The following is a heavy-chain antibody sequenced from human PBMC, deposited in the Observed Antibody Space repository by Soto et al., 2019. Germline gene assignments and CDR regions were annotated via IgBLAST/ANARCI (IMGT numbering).Heavy chain of an antibody. Sequence: QVQLVQSGAEVKKPGSSVKVSCKASGGTFSSYTISWVRQAPGQGLEWMGRIIPILGIANYAQKFQGRVTITADKSTSTAYMELSSLRSEDTAVYYCASPTVVPAASDYYYYMDVWGKGTTVTVSS. V-gene: IGHV1-69*02. D-gene: IGHD2-2*01. CDR2: IIPILGIA. J-gene: IGHJ6*03. CDR3: ASPTVVPAASDYYYYMDV. CDR1: GGTFSSYT.